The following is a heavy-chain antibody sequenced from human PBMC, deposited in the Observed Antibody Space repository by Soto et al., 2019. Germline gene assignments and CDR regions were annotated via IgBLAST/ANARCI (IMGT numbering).Heavy chain of an antibody. Sequence: EVQLLESGGGVVQPGGSLRLSCAGSGFTFSTYAMSWVRQAPGKGLEWVSAISGSGGRTYNADSVKGRFTISRDNSKNTLYLQMDSLRAEDTAIYYCTKEIRLWLFCFDYWGQGTRVTVSS. J-gene: IGHJ4*02. CDR2: ISGSGGRT. D-gene: IGHD5-18*01. CDR1: GFTFSTYA. V-gene: IGHV3-23*01. CDR3: TKEIRLWLFCFDY.